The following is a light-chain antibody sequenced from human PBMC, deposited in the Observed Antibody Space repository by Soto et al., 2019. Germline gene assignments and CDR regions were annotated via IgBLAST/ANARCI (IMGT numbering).Light chain of an antibody. J-gene: IGLJ3*02. CDR3: CSYTDGSSLL. Sequence: QSALTQPRSVSGSPGQSVTTSCTGTSSDVGGYNYVSWYQQHPGKAPKLMLYDVSRRPSGVPDRFSGSKSGNTASLTISGLQAEDEADYFCCSYTDGSSLLFGGGTKLTVL. CDR1: SSDVGGYNY. V-gene: IGLV2-11*01. CDR2: DVS.